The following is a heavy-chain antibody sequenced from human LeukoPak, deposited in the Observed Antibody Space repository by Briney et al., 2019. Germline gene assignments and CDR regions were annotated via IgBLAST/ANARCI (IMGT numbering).Heavy chain of an antibody. CDR1: GGSISGYY. V-gene: IGHV4-4*07. Sequence: SETLSLTCSVSGGSISGYYCAWIRQSAGKGLEWIGRIYSIGNTDYNPSLKSRVTISVDTSKNQFSLKLSSVTAADTAVYYCARRYSSSWYWAFDIWGQGTMVAVSS. J-gene: IGHJ3*02. CDR2: IYSIGNT. D-gene: IGHD6-13*01. CDR3: ARRYSSSWYWAFDI.